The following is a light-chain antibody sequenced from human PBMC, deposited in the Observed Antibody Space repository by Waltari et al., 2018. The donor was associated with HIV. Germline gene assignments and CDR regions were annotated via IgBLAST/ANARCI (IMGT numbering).Light chain of an antibody. Sequence: DIVMTQSPVSLALSLVERAPITCKYSRSILFTSNNKNYLAWYQQKPGQPPKLLIYWASTRESGVPDRFSGSGSGTDFTLTISSLQTEDVAVYYCQQYFSTPFTFGGGTKVEIE. CDR3: QQYFSTPFT. CDR2: WAS. CDR1: RSILFTSNNKNY. V-gene: IGKV4-1*01. J-gene: IGKJ4*01.